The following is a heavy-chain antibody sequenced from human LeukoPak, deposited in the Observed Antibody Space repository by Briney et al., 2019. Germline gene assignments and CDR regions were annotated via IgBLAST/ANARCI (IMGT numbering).Heavy chain of an antibody. D-gene: IGHD3-16*02. J-gene: IGHJ3*02. CDR1: GYTLTELS. V-gene: IGHV1-24*01. CDR2: FDPEDSET. Sequence: ASVKVSCKVSGYTLTELSMHWVRQAPGKGLEWMGGFDPEDSETIYAQKFQGRVTMTEDTSTDTAYMELSSLRSEDTAVYYCATRGGLRLGELSLFSDAFDIWGQGTMVTVSS. CDR3: ATRGGLRLGELSLFSDAFDI.